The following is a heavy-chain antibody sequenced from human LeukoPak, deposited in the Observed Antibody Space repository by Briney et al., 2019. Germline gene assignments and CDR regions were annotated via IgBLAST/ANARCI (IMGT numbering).Heavy chain of an antibody. V-gene: IGHV3-15*01. J-gene: IGHJ4*02. CDR2: IKSKTDGETT. CDR3: TTDLGTYYHGSQRLIPIDY. CDR1: GFTFTNAW. Sequence: PGGSLRLSCVDSGFTFTNAWMSWVRQAPGKGLEWIGRIKSKTDGETTDYAEPVRGRFTISRDDSKSAVYLQMNSLKIEDTAVYYCTTDLGTYYHGSQRLIPIDYWGQGTLVTVSS. D-gene: IGHD3-10*01.